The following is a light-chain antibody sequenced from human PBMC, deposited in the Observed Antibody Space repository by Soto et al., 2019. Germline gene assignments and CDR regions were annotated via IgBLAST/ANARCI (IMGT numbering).Light chain of an antibody. Sequence: QSALTQPASVSGSPGQSITISCTGTSSDVGGYNHVSWYQQYPGKAPKLLIYEVTNRPSGVSNRFSGSKSGNTASLTISGLQSDDEADYFCSSYTTTVFYVFGTGTKLTVL. CDR3: SSYTTTVFYV. CDR2: EVT. CDR1: SSDVGGYNH. J-gene: IGLJ1*01. V-gene: IGLV2-14*01.